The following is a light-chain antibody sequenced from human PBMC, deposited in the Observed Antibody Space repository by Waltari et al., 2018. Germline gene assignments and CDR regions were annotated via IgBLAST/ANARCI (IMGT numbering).Light chain of an antibody. CDR1: SLRRYY. V-gene: IGLV3-19*01. J-gene: IGLJ3*02. Sequence: SSELTQDPTVSVALGQTVTITCQGGSLRRYYPSGYQQRPGQAPILVFYGQDNRPSGIPDRFAGSISGNTASLTITGAQAEDEADYYCQSRDTISTRVFGGGTRLTV. CDR3: QSRDTISTRV. CDR2: GQD.